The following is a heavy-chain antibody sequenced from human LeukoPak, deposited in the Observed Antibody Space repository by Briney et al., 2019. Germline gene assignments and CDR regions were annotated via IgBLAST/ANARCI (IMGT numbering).Heavy chain of an antibody. D-gene: IGHD3-3*01. CDR3: ARDQYDTWSRRGNFDS. CDR1: GFTFGKYW. V-gene: IGHV3-7*03. J-gene: IGHJ4*02. CDR2: IKLDGSEK. Sequence: GGSLRLSCVASGFTFGKYWMSWVRQAPGKGLEWVANIKLDGSEKNYVDSVKGRFTISRDNTKNSLYLQMNSLRVEDTAVFYCARDQYDTWSRRGNFDSWGQGTLVTISS.